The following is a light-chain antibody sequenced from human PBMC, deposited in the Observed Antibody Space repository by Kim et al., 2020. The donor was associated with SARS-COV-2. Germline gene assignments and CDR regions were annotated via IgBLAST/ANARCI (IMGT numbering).Light chain of an antibody. V-gene: IGLV1-44*01. CDR3: AAWDDSLNALI. J-gene: IGLJ2*01. Sequence: QSVLTQSPSASGTPGQRVIISCSGSSSNIGSNSVNWYQQIPGTAPRLLIYRNSQRPSGVPDRFSGSKSGTSASLAISGLQSEDEADYNCAAWDDSLNALIFGGGTQLTVL. CDR1: SSNIGSNS. CDR2: RNS.